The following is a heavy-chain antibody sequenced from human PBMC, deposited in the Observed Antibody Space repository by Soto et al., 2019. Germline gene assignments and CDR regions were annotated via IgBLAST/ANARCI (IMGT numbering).Heavy chain of an antibody. V-gene: IGHV3-23*01. J-gene: IGHJ4*02. CDR3: EKALSDWNFDY. CDR2: ISAGAAGT. Sequence: GGSLRLSCAPSGFTFSTYAMSWVRQAPGKGLEWVSAISAGAAGTYYADSVKGRFTISRDNSKNALYLQMDSLRAEDTAVYYCEKALSDWNFDYWGQGTLVTVSS. D-gene: IGHD6-19*01. CDR1: GFTFSTYA.